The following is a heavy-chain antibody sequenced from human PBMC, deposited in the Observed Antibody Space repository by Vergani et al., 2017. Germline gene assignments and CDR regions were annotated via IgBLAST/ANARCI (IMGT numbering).Heavy chain of an antibody. CDR1: GFTFSSYS. Sequence: EVQLVESGGGLVQPGGSLRLSCAASGFTFSSYSMNWVRQAPGKGLEWVSYISSSSSTIYYADSVKGRFTISRDNAKNSLYLQMNSLRAEDTAVYYCARDRYYYDSSGYYVGGHDAFDIWGQGTMVTVSS. D-gene: IGHD3-22*01. CDR2: ISSSSSTI. V-gene: IGHV3-48*01. J-gene: IGHJ3*02. CDR3: ARDRYYYDSSGYYVGGHDAFDI.